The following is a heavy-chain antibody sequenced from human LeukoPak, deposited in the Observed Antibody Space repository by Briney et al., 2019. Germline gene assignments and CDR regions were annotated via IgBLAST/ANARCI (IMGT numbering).Heavy chain of an antibody. Sequence: SETLSLTCTVSGGSIGSGGYYWSWIRQHPGKGLEWIGYIYYSGSTYYNPSLKSRVTISVDTSKNQFSLKLSSVTAADTAVYYCARDVFGEAAAGVDYWGQGTLVTVSS. CDR3: ARDVFGEAAAGVDY. D-gene: IGHD6-13*01. V-gene: IGHV4-31*03. CDR1: GGSIGSGGYY. CDR2: IYYSGST. J-gene: IGHJ4*02.